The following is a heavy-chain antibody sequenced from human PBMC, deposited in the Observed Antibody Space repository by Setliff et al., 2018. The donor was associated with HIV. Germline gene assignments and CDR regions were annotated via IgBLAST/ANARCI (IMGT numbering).Heavy chain of an antibody. CDR1: GGTFSIYA. CDR3: ARDRRDGLYYHGMDV. Sequence: SVKVSCKASGGTFSIYAISWVRQAPGQGLEWMGGIIPILGMSIYAQKFQGRVTMTRDMSTSTVYMELSSLRSEDTAVYYCARDRRDGLYYHGMDVWGQGTTVTVSS. CDR2: IIPILGMS. D-gene: IGHD5-12*01. J-gene: IGHJ6*02. V-gene: IGHV1-69*10.